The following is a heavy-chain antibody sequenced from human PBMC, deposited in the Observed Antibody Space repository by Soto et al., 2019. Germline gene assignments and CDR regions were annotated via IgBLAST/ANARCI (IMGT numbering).Heavy chain of an antibody. D-gene: IGHD4-17*01. Sequence: VQLLESGGGLVQPGGSLRLACTASGFTFNHYAMTWVRQAPGRGLEWVASVSGRGGSKKYADYVKGRFIISRDKSISTLYLQMDSLGGEDTAVYYCAKDSTVTTSLYFYYYGFDVWGQGTTVTVSS. CDR2: VSGRGGSK. V-gene: IGHV3-23*01. CDR3: AKDSTVTTSLYFYYYGFDV. J-gene: IGHJ6*01. CDR1: GFTFNHYA.